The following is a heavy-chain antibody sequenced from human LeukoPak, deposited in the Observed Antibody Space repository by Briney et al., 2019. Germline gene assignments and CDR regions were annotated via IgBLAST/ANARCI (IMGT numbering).Heavy chain of an antibody. D-gene: IGHD6-19*01. CDR2: IYAGGGT. CDR1: GFSVGNNY. V-gene: IGHV3-66*01. J-gene: IGHJ4*02. CDR3: ATEGGGFSSAWYMWDN. Sequence: PGGSLRLSCTASGFSVGNNYMSWVRQSPGRGLEWVAVIYAGGGTFYSDSVKGRFTVSRDDSRTTVHLQMHSLRADDTAVYYCATEGGGFSSAWYMWDNWGQGTLVTVSS.